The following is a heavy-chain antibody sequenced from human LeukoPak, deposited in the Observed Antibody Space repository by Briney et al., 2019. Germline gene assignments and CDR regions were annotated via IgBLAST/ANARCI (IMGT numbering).Heavy chain of an antibody. V-gene: IGHV1-2*02. CDR3: ARSAQWELLTFFDY. J-gene: IGHJ4*02. Sequence: GASVKVSCKASGYTFTGYYMHWVRQAPGQGLGWMGWINPNSGGTNYAQKFQGRVTMTRDTSISTAYMELSRLRSDDTAVYYCARSAQWELLTFFDYWGQGTLVTVSS. CDR2: INPNSGGT. CDR1: GYTFTGYY. D-gene: IGHD1-26*01.